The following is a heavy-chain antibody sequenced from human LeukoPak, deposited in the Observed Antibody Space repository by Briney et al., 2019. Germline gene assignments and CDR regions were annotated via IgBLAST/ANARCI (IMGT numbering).Heavy chain of an antibody. V-gene: IGHV4-4*07. CDR3: ARNEVGPTIYGMDV. CDR1: GGSISDYY. J-gene: IGHJ6*02. CDR2: MYISEAS. D-gene: IGHD1-26*01. Sequence: SETLSLTCTVSGGSISDYYWSWIRQSAGKGLEWIGRMYISEASNYNPSLKSRVTMSLDTSKNQISLKLNSVTAADTAVYYCARNEVGPTIYGMDVWGQGTTVTVSS.